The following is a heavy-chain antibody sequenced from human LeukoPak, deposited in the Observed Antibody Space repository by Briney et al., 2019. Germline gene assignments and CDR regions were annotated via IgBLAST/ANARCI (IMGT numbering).Heavy chain of an antibody. CDR2: IYYSGST. D-gene: IGHD3-22*01. Sequence: SSETLSLTCTVSGGSISSSSYYWGWIRQPPGKGLEWIGSIYYSGSTYYNPSLKSRVTISVDTSKNQFSLKLSSVTAADTAVYYCARVYYDSSGYIDYWGQGTLVTVSS. CDR1: GGSISSSSYY. V-gene: IGHV4-39*01. CDR3: ARVYYDSSGYIDY. J-gene: IGHJ4*02.